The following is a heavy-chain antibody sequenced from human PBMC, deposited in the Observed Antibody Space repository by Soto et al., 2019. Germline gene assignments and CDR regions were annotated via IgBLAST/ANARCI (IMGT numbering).Heavy chain of an antibody. CDR1: GGSISSGNYY. Sequence: PSETLSLICTVSGGSISSGNYYWSWIRQPPGKGLEWIGFISYSGSTYYSTSLKSRVTTSVDTSKSQFSLNLSFVTAADTAVYYCATMGTPATGLYFFDYWGQGSLVTVSS. J-gene: IGHJ4*02. CDR3: ATMGTPATGLYFFDY. CDR2: ISYSGST. V-gene: IGHV4-30-4*01. D-gene: IGHD2-15*01.